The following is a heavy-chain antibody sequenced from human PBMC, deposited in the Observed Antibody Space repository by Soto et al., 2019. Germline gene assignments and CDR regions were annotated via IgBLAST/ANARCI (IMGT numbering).Heavy chain of an antibody. CDR3: AKNSGPNWYFDL. V-gene: IGHV1-18*01. D-gene: IGHD1-26*01. CDR1: GYTFTSYE. CDR2: ISGYNGIT. J-gene: IGHJ2*01. Sequence: QVQLVQSGPEVKKPGASVKVSCKASGYTFTSYEITWVRQAPGQGLEWMGWISGYNGITNYAQKFQGRVTMTTETSTSTAYMELRSLRSVDTAVYYCAKNSGPNWYFDLWGRGTLVTVSS.